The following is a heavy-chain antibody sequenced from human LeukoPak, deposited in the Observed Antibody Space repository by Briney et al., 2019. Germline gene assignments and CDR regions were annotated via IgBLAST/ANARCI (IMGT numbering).Heavy chain of an antibody. CDR1: GFTFSSNW. CDR2: IKGDGSEK. J-gene: IGHJ5*02. CDR3: ARGGHWLDP. Sequence: GGSLRLSCAAPGFTFSSNWMSWVRQAPGKGLEWVANIKGDGSEKYYGDSVKGRFTISRDNAKNSLFLQMNSLRAEDTAVYFCARGGHWLDPWGQGTMVTVSS. V-gene: IGHV3-7*01.